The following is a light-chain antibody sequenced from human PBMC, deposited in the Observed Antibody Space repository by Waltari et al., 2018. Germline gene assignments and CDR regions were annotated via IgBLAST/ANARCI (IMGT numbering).Light chain of an antibody. CDR3: MQTLQSLWT. CDR2: LGS. Sequence: DIVMTQSPLSLPVTPGEPASISCRSSQSLLQSNGYYYLDWYLQKPGQSPQLLIYLGSNRASGVPDRFSGSASGTDFTLKISRVEAEDVGVYYCMQTLQSLWTFGQGTKVELK. J-gene: IGKJ1*01. V-gene: IGKV2-28*01. CDR1: QSLLQSNGYYY.